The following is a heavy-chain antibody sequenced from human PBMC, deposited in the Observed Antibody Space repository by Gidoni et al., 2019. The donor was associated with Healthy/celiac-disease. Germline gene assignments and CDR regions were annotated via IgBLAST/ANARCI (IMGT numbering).Heavy chain of an antibody. J-gene: IGHJ6*02. CDR3: ARADSSGWAYYYYGMDV. D-gene: IGHD6-19*01. CDR1: GYTFTSYD. CDR2: MNPNSGNT. Sequence: QAQLVQPGAEVTKPRASVKVSCKASGYTFTSYDINWVRQATGQGLEWMGWMNPNSGNTGYAQKFQGRVTMTRNTSISTAYMELSSLRSEDTAVYYCARADSSGWAYYYYGMDVWGQGTTVTVSS. V-gene: IGHV1-8*01.